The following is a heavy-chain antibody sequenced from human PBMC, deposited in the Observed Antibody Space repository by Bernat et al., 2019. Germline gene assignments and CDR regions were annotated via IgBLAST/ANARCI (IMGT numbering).Heavy chain of an antibody. Sequence: EVQLVESGGGLVKPGGSLRLSCAASGFTFSSYSMNWVRQAPGKGLEWVSSISSSSSYIYYADSVKGRFTISRDNAKNSLYLQMNSPRAEDTAVYYCARGLGTGYCSSISCYYYGMDVWGQGTTVTVSS. J-gene: IGHJ6*02. CDR1: GFTFSSYS. CDR3: ARGLGTGYCSSISCYYYGMDV. CDR2: ISSSSSYI. V-gene: IGHV3-21*01. D-gene: IGHD2-2*03.